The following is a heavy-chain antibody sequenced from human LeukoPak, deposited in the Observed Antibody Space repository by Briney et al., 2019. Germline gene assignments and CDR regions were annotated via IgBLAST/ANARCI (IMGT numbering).Heavy chain of an antibody. CDR2: IYYSGST. J-gene: IGHJ4*02. CDR3: ARRPTGHESTGYYYFDY. V-gene: IGHV4-39*01. Sequence: SETLSLTCSVSGGSISSSSYYWGWIRQPPGKGLEWFGSIYYSGSTYYNPSLKSRVTISVDTSKNKFSLKLSSVTAADTAVYYCARRPTGHESTGYYYFDYWGQGTLVTASS. CDR1: GGSISSSSYY. D-gene: IGHD3-22*01.